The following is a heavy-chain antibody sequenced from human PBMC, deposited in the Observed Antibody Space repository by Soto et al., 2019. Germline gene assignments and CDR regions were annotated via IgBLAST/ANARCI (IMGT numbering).Heavy chain of an antibody. V-gene: IGHV1-46*01. J-gene: IGHJ4*02. CDR2: INPSGGST. CDR3: ASDSQYYYDSSGYQDY. Sequence: GASGKVSGKASGYTFTSYYMHWVRQAPGQGLEWMGIINPSGGSTSYAQKFQGRVTMTRDTSTSTVYMELSSLRSEDTAVYYCASDSQYYYDSSGYQDYWGQGTLVTVSS. D-gene: IGHD3-22*01. CDR1: GYTFTSYY.